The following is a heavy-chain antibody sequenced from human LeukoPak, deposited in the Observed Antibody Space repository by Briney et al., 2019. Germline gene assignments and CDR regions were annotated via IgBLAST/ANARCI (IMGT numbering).Heavy chain of an antibody. V-gene: IGHV3-23*01. CDR2: ISGSGGST. D-gene: IGHD5-18*01. CDR1: GFTFSSYA. CDR3: AKSPSRLWSATLDY. Sequence: PGGSLRLSCAASGFTFSSYAMSWVRQAPGKGLEWVSAISGSGGSTYYADSVKGRFTISRDNSKNTLYLQMNSLRAEDTAVYYCAKSPSRLWSATLDYWGQGTLVTVSS. J-gene: IGHJ4*02.